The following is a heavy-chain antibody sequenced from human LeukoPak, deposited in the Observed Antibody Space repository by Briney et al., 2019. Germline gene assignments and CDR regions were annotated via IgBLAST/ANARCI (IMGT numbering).Heavy chain of an antibody. Sequence: SETLSLTCAVYGGSFSGYYWSWIRQPPGKGLEWIGEINHSGSTNYNPSLKSRVTISVDTSKNQFSLKLSSVTAADTAVYYCARGYSGYASWGQGTLVTVSS. D-gene: IGHD5-12*01. CDR1: GGSFSGYY. J-gene: IGHJ4*02. CDR3: ARGYSGYAS. V-gene: IGHV4-34*01. CDR2: INHSGST.